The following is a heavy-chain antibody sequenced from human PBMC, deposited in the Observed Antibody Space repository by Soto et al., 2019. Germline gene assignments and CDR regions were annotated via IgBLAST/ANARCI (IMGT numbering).Heavy chain of an antibody. V-gene: IGHV3-30*18. Sequence: HPGGSLRLSCAASGFTLSSYGMHWVRQAPGKGLEWVAVVSFDGSKEHYADSVKGRFTISRDNSKNTLYLQMNSLRAEDTAVYYCAQDSGGTLFFSYGMDVWGQGTTVTVSS. CDR3: AQDSGGTLFFSYGMDV. CDR1: GFTLSSYG. D-gene: IGHD1-26*01. J-gene: IGHJ6*02. CDR2: VSFDGSKE.